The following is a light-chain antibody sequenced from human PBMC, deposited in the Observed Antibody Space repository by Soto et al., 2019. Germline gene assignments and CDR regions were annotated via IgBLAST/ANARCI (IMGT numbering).Light chain of an antibody. V-gene: IGKV1-5*03. CDR3: KQYSPYSART. Sequence: DIQMPQSPSTLSASVGDRVTVTCRASQNIGSWVACYQQKPGKAPNLLIYKASTLENGVPSRFSGTGSGTEFTLTISSLQTDDFATYTCKQYSPYSARTFGQGTKVEVK. CDR2: KAS. CDR1: QNIGSW. J-gene: IGKJ1*01.